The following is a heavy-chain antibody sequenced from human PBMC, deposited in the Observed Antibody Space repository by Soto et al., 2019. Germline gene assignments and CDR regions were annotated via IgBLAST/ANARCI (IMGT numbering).Heavy chain of an antibody. CDR3: ARDARGTRGFDEMDI. CDR1: GYIFTGYH. J-gene: IGHJ6*02. V-gene: IGHV1-2*02. CDR2: INPNSGDT. Sequence: ASVKVSCKASGYIFTGYHIHWVRQAPGRCLEWMGWINPNSGDTEYAQNFQGRVTMTRDTSFKLVYMEMSGLMSDDTAVYYCARDARGTRGFDEMDIWGQGTTVTVSS. D-gene: IGHD3-9*01.